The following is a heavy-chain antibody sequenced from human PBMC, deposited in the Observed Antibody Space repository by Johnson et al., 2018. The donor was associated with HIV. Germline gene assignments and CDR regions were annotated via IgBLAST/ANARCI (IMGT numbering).Heavy chain of an antibody. CDR1: GFTFDDSG. D-gene: IGHD4-23*01. V-gene: IGHV3-20*04. CDR3: AKVGATVITPRGEAFDI. J-gene: IGHJ3*02. Sequence: VQLVESGGGLVQPGGSLRLSCAASGFTFDDSGMSWVRHAPGKGLEWVSGIIWNGEHTGYADSVKGRFPIPRDSAKNFLYLQMKSLRAEDTAVYYCAKVGATVITPRGEAFDIWGQGTMVTVSS. CDR2: IIWNGEHT.